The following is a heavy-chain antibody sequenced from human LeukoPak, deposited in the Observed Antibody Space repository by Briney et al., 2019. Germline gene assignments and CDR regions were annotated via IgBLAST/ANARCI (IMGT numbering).Heavy chain of an antibody. Sequence: GASVKVSCKASGYTFTSYDINWVRQATGQGLEWMGWMNPNSGNTGYAQKFQGRVTMTRNTSISTAYMELSSLRSEDTAVYYCARRGYNWNDLYYYGMDVWGQGTTVTVSS. CDR1: GYTFTSYD. D-gene: IGHD1-1*01. V-gene: IGHV1-8*01. CDR2: MNPNSGNT. CDR3: ARRGYNWNDLYYYGMDV. J-gene: IGHJ6*02.